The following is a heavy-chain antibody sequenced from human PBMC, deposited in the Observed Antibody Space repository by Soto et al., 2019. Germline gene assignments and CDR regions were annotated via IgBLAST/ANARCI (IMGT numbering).Heavy chain of an antibody. CDR2: IYYSGST. Sequence: PSETLSLTCTVSGGSISNYYWSWIRQPPGKGLEWIGYIYYSGSTNYNPSLKSRVTISVDTSKNQFSLKLTSVTAADTAVYWCARTYSSSGMRTFDIWGQGTMVTVSS. CDR3: ARTYSSSGMRTFDI. D-gene: IGHD6-13*01. V-gene: IGHV4-59*01. J-gene: IGHJ3*02. CDR1: GGSISNYY.